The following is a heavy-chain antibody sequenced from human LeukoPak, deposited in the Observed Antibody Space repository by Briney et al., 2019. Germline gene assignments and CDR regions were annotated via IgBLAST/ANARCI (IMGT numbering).Heavy chain of an antibody. CDR1: GGSISSSNW. CDR2: IYHSGST. CDR3: ARQSYHSSAHDYAGLFDI. J-gene: IGHJ3*02. V-gene: IGHV4-4*02. D-gene: IGHD3-22*01. Sequence: SETLSLTCAVSGGSISSSNWWSWVRQPPGKGLEWIGEIYHSGSTYYSPSLKSRLTISVDTSKNQFSLKLSSVTAADTAVYYCARQSYHSSAHDYAGLFDIWGQGTMVTVSS.